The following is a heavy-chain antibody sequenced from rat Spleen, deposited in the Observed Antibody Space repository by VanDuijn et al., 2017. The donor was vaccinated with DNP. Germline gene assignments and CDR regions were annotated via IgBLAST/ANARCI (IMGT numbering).Heavy chain of an antibody. J-gene: IGHJ2*01. V-gene: IGHV5-58*01. D-gene: IGHD1-2*01. CDR3: ASWAPIAPISTSNY. Sequence: EVQLVESGGGLVQPGRSLKLSCVASGFTFSSYWMFWVRQAPGKGLEWVASINTDGGSTYYPDSVKCRFTICGDNAENTGYLQMSSLRSEDTSTDYCASWAPIAPISTSNYWGQGVMVTVSS. CDR2: INTDGGST. CDR1: GFTFSSYW.